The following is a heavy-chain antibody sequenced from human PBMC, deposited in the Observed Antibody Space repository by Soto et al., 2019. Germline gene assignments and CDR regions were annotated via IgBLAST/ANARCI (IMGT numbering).Heavy chain of an antibody. J-gene: IGHJ6*02. CDR1: GGSISSYY. V-gene: IGHV4-59*01. D-gene: IGHD1-26*01. Sequence: SETLSLTCTVSGGSISSYYWSWIRQPPGKGLEWIGYIYYSGSTNYNPSLKSRVTISVDTSKNQFSLKLSSVTAADTAVYYCARAGWELLTDYYYGMDVWGQGTTVTVSS. CDR2: IYYSGST. CDR3: ARAGWELLTDYYYGMDV.